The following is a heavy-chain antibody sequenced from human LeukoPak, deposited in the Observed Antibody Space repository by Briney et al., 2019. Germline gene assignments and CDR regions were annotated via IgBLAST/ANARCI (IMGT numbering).Heavy chain of an antibody. CDR2: IYGADST. CDR1: GFTVSSNY. D-gene: IGHD3-10*01. CDR3: AKKESITMVRGVISPYFDY. V-gene: IGHV3-66*01. J-gene: IGHJ4*02. Sequence: GGSLRLSCAASGFTVSSNYMSWVRQAPGKGLEWVSIIYGADSTYYADSVKGRFTISRDNSKDTLYLQMNSLRAEDTAVYYCAKKESITMVRGVISPYFDYWGQGTLVTVSS.